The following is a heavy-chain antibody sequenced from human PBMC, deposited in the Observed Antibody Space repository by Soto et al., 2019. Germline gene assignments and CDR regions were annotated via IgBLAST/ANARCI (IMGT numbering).Heavy chain of an antibody. CDR3: AKGGGKTIDY. J-gene: IGHJ4*02. D-gene: IGHD2-15*01. V-gene: IGHV3-21*01. Sequence: PGGSLRLSCAASGFTFSSYNMNWVRQAPGKGLEWVSSISSSSSYIYYADSVKGRFTISRDNAKNTLYLQMNSLRAEDTAVYYCAKGGGKTIDYWGQGTRVTVSS. CDR1: GFTFSSYN. CDR2: ISSSSSYI.